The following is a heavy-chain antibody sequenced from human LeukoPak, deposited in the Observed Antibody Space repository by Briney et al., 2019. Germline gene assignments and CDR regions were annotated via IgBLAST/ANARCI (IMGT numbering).Heavy chain of an antibody. J-gene: IGHJ4*02. CDR2: ISGSGGST. CDR1: GFTFSSYA. V-gene: IGHV3-23*01. Sequence: GGSLRLSCAASGFTFSSYAMSWVRQAPGKGLEWVSSISGSGGSTYYADSVKGRFTISRDNSKNTLYLQMNSLRAEDTAVYYCAKWGDYDVLTGYYDPDYWGQGTLVTVSS. D-gene: IGHD3-9*01. CDR3: AKWGDYDVLTGYYDPDY.